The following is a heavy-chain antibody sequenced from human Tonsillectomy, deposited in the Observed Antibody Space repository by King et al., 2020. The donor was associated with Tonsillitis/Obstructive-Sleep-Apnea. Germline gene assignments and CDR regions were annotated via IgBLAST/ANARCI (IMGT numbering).Heavy chain of an antibody. Sequence: VQLVESGAEVKKPGASVKVSCKASGYSFTDYDINWVRQATGQGLEWMGWMNPNSANTGFAQKFQGRVSMTRHTSISTAYMELRSLRAEDTAVYYCARGVAGISWGQGTLVTVSS. CDR1: GYSFTDYD. J-gene: IGHJ5*02. D-gene: IGHD6-19*01. V-gene: IGHV1-8*01. CDR2: MNPNSANT. CDR3: ARGVAGIS.